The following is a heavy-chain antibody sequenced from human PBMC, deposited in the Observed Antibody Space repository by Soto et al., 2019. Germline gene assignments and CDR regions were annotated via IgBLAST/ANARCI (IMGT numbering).Heavy chain of an antibody. V-gene: IGHV1-2*02. J-gene: IGHJ4*02. CDR3: ARDPIGGGAPYYFAY. Sequence: ASVKVSCKASGYTVTEYYLYWVRQAPGQGPEWLGGINPRTGDTNQAQKFQGRVTMTRDMSLTTAYMELHRLTSDDTAVYYCARDPIGGGAPYYFAYWGQGSRVTVSS. CDR1: GYTVTEYY. D-gene: IGHD3-16*01. CDR2: INPRTGDT.